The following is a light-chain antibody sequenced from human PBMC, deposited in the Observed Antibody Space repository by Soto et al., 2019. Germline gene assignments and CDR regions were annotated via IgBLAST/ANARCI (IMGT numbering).Light chain of an antibody. J-gene: IGKJ1*01. CDR3: QQYGSSPWT. V-gene: IGKV3-20*01. Sequence: EIVLTQSPGTLSLSPGEIATLSCSASQSVSSSYLAWYQQKPGQAPMLLIYGASSRATGIPDRFSGSGSGTDFTLTISRLEPEDFAVYYCQQYGSSPWTFGQGTKGEIK. CDR2: GAS. CDR1: QSVSSSY.